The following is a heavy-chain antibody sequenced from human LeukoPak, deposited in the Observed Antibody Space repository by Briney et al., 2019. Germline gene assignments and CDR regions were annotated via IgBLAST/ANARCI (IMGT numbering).Heavy chain of an antibody. D-gene: IGHD2-2*01. CDR1: GGSIDTINW. V-gene: IGHV4-4*02. Sequence: PSETLSLTCSVSGGSIDTINWWSWVRQPPGKGLEWIGEVHHSGTTSYNPSLRSRVTISVDTSKNQFSLRLRSVTAADTAVYYCARVNCSSTSCHPLYYYYGMDVWGQGTTVTVSS. J-gene: IGHJ6*02. CDR2: VHHSGTT. CDR3: ARVNCSSTSCHPLYYYYGMDV.